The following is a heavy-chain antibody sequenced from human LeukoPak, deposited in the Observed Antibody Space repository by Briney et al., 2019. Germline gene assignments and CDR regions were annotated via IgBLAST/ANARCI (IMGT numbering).Heavy chain of an antibody. V-gene: IGHV3-48*01. CDR2: ISSSSSTI. J-gene: IGHJ2*01. Sequence: PGGSLRLSCAASGFTFSSYSMNWVRQAPGKVLEWVSYISSSSSTIYYADSVKGRFTISRDNAKNSLYLQMNSLRAEDTAVYYCARGGHLQWELLNWYFDLWGRGTLVTVSS. CDR1: GFTFSSYS. CDR3: ARGGHLQWELLNWYFDL. D-gene: IGHD1-26*01.